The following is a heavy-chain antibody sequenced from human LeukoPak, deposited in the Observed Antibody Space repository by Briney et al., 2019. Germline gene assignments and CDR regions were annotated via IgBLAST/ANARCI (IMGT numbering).Heavy chain of an antibody. V-gene: IGHV4-61*02. CDR3: ASQGHYYYYYYMDV. CDR1: GGSTSSGSYY. CDR2: IYTSGST. J-gene: IGHJ6*03. Sequence: PSETLSLTCTVSGGSTSSGSYYWSWIRQPAGKGLEWIGRIYTSGSTNYNPSLKSRVTISVDTSKNQFSLKLSSVTAADTAVYYCASQGHYYYYYYMDVWGKGTTVTVSS.